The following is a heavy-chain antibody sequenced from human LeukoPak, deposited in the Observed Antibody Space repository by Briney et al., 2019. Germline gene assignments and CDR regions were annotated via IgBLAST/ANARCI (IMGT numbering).Heavy chain of an antibody. CDR3: ARDTEEVDWGSGSYSYSWFDP. CDR2: IIPIFGTA. J-gene: IGHJ5*02. D-gene: IGHD3-10*01. Sequence: SVKVSCKASGGTFSSYAISWVRQAPGQGLEWTGGIIPIFGTANYAQKSQGRVTITADESTSTAYMELSSLRSEDTAVYYCARDTEEVDWGSGSYSYSWFDPWGQGTLVTVSS. V-gene: IGHV1-69*13. CDR1: GGTFSSYA.